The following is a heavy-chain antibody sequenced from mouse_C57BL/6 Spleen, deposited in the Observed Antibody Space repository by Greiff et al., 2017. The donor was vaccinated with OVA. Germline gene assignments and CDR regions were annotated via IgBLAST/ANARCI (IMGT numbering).Heavy chain of an antibody. CDR2: IDPSDSYT. V-gene: IGHV1-50*01. J-gene: IGHJ1*03. CDR3: ARKVRGYFDV. D-gene: IGHD3-2*02. Sequence: QVQLQQSGAELVKPGASVKLSCKASGYTFTSYWMQWVKQRPGQGLEWIGEIDPSDSYTNYNQKFKGKATLTVDTSSSTAYMQLSSLTSEDSAVYYCARKVRGYFDVWGTGTTVTVSS. CDR1: GYTFTSYW.